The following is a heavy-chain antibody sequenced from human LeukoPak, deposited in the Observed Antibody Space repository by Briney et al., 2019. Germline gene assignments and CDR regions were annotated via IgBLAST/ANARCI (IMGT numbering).Heavy chain of an antibody. Sequence: PGGSLRLSCTASGFTFSSYSMNWVRQAPGKGLEWVSSISSSSSYIYYADSVKGRFTISRDNAKNTLYLQMNSLRAEDTAVYYCARDGVDTAMDIWGQGTMVTVSS. CDR1: GFTFSSYS. V-gene: IGHV3-21*01. CDR3: ARDGVDTAMDI. J-gene: IGHJ3*02. CDR2: ISSSSSYI. D-gene: IGHD5-18*01.